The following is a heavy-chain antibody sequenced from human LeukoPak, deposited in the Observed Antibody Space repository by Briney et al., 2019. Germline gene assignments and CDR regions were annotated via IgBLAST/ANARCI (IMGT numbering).Heavy chain of an antibody. D-gene: IGHD3-22*01. CDR2: IYYSGST. Sequence: SETLSLTCTVSGGSMSSYYWSWIRQPPGKGLEWIANIYYSGSTKYNPSLESRVTISVDTSKNQFSLSLRSVSAADTAVYYCARQSPRDSRGYASDYWGQGTLVIVSS. V-gene: IGHV4-59*08. CDR3: ARQSPRDSRGYASDY. CDR1: GGSMSSYY. J-gene: IGHJ4*02.